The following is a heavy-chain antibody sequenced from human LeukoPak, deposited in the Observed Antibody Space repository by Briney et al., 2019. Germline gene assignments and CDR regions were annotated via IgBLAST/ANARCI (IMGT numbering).Heavy chain of an antibody. CDR1: GFTFSSYW. V-gene: IGHV3-48*01. Sequence: PGGSLRLSCAASGFTFSSYWMNWVRQAPGKGLEWVSYINSISGEIWYADSVKGRFTISRDDAKNSLYLQMNSLRAEDTAVYYCARDGGSYYVWGSYRCGAFDIWGQGTMVTVSS. CDR3: ARDGGSYYVWGSYRCGAFDI. J-gene: IGHJ3*02. D-gene: IGHD3-16*02. CDR2: INSISGEI.